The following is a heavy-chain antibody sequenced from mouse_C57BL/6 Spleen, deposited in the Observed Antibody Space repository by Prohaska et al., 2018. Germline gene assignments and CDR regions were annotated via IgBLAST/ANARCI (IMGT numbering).Heavy chain of an antibody. Sequence: GAVLVRPGASVTLFCKASGYTFTDYEMHWVKQTPVHGLEWIGAIDPETGGTAYNQKFKGKAILTADKSSSTAYMELRSLTSEDSAVYYCTQGYPVYFDYWGQGTTLTVSS. V-gene: IGHV1-15*01. J-gene: IGHJ2*01. CDR3: TQGYPVYFDY. CDR1: GYTFTDYE. D-gene: IGHD2-2*01. CDR2: IDPETGGT.